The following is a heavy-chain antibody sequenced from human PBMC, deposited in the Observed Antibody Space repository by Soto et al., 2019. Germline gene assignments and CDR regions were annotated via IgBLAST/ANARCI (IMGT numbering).Heavy chain of an antibody. D-gene: IGHD3-10*01. V-gene: IGHV4-59*11. CDR3: ARVWGGAFDI. CDR1: GDSISSHY. J-gene: IGHJ3*02. Sequence: SETLSLTCTVSGDSISSHYWSWIRQPPGKGLEWIGYIYYSGSTNYNPSLKSRVTISVDTSKNQFSLKLSSVTAADTAVYYCARVWGGAFDIWGQGTMVTVSS. CDR2: IYYSGST.